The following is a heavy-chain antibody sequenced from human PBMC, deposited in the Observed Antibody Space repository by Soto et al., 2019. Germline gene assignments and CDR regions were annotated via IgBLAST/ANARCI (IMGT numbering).Heavy chain of an antibody. D-gene: IGHD2-2*01. CDR1: GFTFSSYA. CDR2: ISGSGGRT. Sequence: GGSLRLSCAASGFTFSSYAMSWVRQAPGKGLEWVSAISGSGGRTYYAGSMKGRLTIARVNSKNRLYVQMNSLRAEDTAVYYCAKSGEGYCSSTSCYGMGYNWFDPWGQGTLVTVSS. V-gene: IGHV3-23*01. CDR3: AKSGEGYCSSTSCYGMGYNWFDP. J-gene: IGHJ5*02.